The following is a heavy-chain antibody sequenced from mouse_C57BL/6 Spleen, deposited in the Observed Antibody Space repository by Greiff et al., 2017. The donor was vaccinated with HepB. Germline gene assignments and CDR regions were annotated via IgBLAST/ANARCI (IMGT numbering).Heavy chain of an antibody. D-gene: IGHD1-1*01. CDR2: ISYDGSN. V-gene: IGHV3-6*01. J-gene: IGHJ2*01. CDR3: ARRGPYGSSYWYFDY. Sequence: VQLKQSGPGLVKPSQSLSLTCSVTGYSITSGYYWNWIRQFPGNKLEWMGYISYDGSNNYNPSLKNRISITRDTSKNQFFLKLNSVTTEDTATYYCARRGPYGSSYWYFDYWGQGTTLTVSS. CDR1: GYSITSGYY.